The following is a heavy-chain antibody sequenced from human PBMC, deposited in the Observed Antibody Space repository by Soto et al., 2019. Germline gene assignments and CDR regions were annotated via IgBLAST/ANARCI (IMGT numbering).Heavy chain of an antibody. D-gene: IGHD7-27*01. CDR3: ARGVLANWGPENWFDP. V-gene: IGHV4-31*03. CDR2: IYYSGSA. J-gene: IGHJ5*02. Sequence: SETLSLTCSVSGASISRGAYYWSWIRQHPGKGLEWIGNIYYSGSAYYNPSLKSRVAISVDTSQNQFSLRLSSVTAADTAVYYCARGVLANWGPENWFDPWGQGTLVTVSS. CDR1: GASISRGAYY.